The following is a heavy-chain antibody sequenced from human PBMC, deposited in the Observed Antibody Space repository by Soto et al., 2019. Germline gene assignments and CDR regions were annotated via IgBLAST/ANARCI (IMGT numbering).Heavy chain of an antibody. J-gene: IGHJ4*02. Sequence: GVSLILSCAAAGLNFSSYSMNWVRTATGKGLEWVSYISSSSSTIYYADSVKGRFTISRDNAKNSLYLQMNSLRAEDTAVYYCARDDRTDIVVVVAAFDYWGQGTLVTVSS. V-gene: IGHV3-48*01. CDR3: ARDDRTDIVVVVAAFDY. CDR1: GLNFSSYS. D-gene: IGHD2-15*01. CDR2: ISSSSSTI.